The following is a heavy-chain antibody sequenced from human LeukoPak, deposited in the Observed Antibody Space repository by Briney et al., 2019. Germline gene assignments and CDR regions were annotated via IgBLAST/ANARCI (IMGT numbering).Heavy chain of an antibody. V-gene: IGHV3-48*01. J-gene: IGHJ4*02. Sequence: GRSLRLSCAASGFTFSSYSMNWVHQAPGRGLEWVSYISSGSRTIYYADSVQGRFTVSRDNVKNLLFLQMNSLRVGDTAVYYCVRESITGHRDFDYWGQGILVTVSS. D-gene: IGHD1-14*01. CDR1: GFTFSSYS. CDR2: ISSGSRTI. CDR3: VRESITGHRDFDY.